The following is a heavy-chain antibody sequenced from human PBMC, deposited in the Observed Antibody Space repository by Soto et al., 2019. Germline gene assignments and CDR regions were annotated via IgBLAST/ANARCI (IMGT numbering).Heavy chain of an antibody. D-gene: IGHD2-15*01. CDR3: AREDMDYGMDV. CDR2: INAGNGNT. Sequence: GASVKVSCKASGYTFTSYAMHWVRQAPGQRLEWMGWINAGNGNTKYSQKFKGRVTITRDTYASTDNMKLSSLRSEDTAVYYCAREDMDYGMDVWGQGTTVTVSS. J-gene: IGHJ6*02. CDR1: GYTFTSYA. V-gene: IGHV1-3*01.